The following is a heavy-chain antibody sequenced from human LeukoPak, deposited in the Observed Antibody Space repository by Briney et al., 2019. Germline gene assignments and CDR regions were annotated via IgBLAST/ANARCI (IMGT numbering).Heavy chain of an antibody. CDR2: INPNSGGT. CDR3: ARDLYRAAGTGQLRY. Sequence: ASVKVSCMASGYTFTGYYMHWVRQAPGQGLEWMGRINPNSGGTNYAQKFQGRVTMTRDTSISTAYMELSRLRSDDTAMYYCARDLYRAAGTGQLRYWGQGTLVTVSS. V-gene: IGHV1-2*06. D-gene: IGHD6-13*01. J-gene: IGHJ4*02. CDR1: GYTFTGYY.